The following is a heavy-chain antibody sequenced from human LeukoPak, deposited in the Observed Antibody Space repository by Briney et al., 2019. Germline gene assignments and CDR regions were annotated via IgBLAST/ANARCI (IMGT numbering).Heavy chain of an antibody. J-gene: IGHJ4*02. V-gene: IGHV3-23*01. CDR2: ISGRGGRT. Sequence: GGSLRLSCAVSGITLSNYAMSWVRQAPGKGLEWVAGISGRGGRTNYADSVKGRFTISRDNPRNTLYLQMNSLSAEDTAVYFCAKRGVVIRVILVGFHKEAYYFDSWGQGALVTVSS. CDR1: GITLSNYA. CDR3: AKRGVVIRVILVGFHKEAYYFDS. D-gene: IGHD3-22*01.